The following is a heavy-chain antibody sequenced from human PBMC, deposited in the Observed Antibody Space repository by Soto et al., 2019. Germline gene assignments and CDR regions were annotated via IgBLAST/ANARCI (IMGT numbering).Heavy chain of an antibody. CDR1: GGSISSGGYY. D-gene: IGHD3-22*01. CDR2: IYYSGST. J-gene: IGHJ4*02. Sequence: SETLSLTCTVSGGSISSGGYYWSWIRQHPGKGLEWIGYIYYSGSTYYNPSLKSRVTMSVDTSQNQFSLNLTSVTAADTAVYYCARGSYYYDGSGYFPPFDHWGQGTLVTVSS. V-gene: IGHV4-31*03. CDR3: ARGSYYYDGSGYFPPFDH.